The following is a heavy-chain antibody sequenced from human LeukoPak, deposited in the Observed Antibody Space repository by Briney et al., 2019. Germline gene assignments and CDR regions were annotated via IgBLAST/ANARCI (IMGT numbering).Heavy chain of an antibody. CDR1: GGSISSYY. CDR2: IYYSGST. J-gene: IGHJ3*02. V-gene: IGHV4-59*08. D-gene: IGHD4-17*01. CDR3: AXLYGDHGAFDI. Sequence: PSETLSLTCTVSGGSISSYYWSWIRQPPGKGLEWIGYIYYSGSTNYNPSLKSRVTISIDTSKNQFSLKLSSVTAADTAVYYCAXLYGDHGAFDIWGQGTMVTVSS.